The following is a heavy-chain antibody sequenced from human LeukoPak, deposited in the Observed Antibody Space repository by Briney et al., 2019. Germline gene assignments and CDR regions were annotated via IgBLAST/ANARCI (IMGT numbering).Heavy chain of an antibody. D-gene: IGHD7-27*01. CDR1: GYTLIHNN. J-gene: IGHJ4*02. CDR2: IIPTTGKT. CDR3: ARDFNWAVDY. V-gene: IGHV1-46*01. Sequence: GASVKLSCKTSGYTLIHNNMNWLRQAPGQGLEWLRIIIPTTGKTTYAQKFQGRVTMTRDTSTSTVYMELTSLTSDDTAVYYCARDFNWAVDYWGQGTLVTVSS.